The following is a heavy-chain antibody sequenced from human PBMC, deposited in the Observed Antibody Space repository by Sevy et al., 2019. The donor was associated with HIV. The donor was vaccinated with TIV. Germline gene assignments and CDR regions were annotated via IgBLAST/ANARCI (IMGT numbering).Heavy chain of an antibody. J-gene: IGHJ6*03. D-gene: IGHD3-22*01. Sequence: GGSLRLSCAVSGFSFDSYGMTWVRQAPGKGLEWVSGISGSGSRTYYADSVKGRFIISRDNSKNTLDLQMNSLRSEDRAIYYCAKGGGHYDPDEIGYYFYYYNMDVWGKGTTVTVSS. CDR1: GFSFDSYG. CDR3: AKGGGHYDPDEIGYYFYYYNMDV. V-gene: IGHV3-23*01. CDR2: ISGSGSRT.